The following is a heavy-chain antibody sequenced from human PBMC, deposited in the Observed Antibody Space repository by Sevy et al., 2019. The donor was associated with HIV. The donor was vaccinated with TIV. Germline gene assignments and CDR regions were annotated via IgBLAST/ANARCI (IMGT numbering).Heavy chain of an antibody. J-gene: IGHJ3*02. V-gene: IGHV1-18*01. Sequence: ASVKVSCKASGYTFTSYGISWVRQAPGQGLEWMGWISAYNGNTNYAQKLQGRVTMTTDTSTSTAYMELRSLRSGDTAVYYCARDPYDFWSGLRDAFDIWGQGTMVTVSS. CDR3: ARDPYDFWSGLRDAFDI. CDR1: GYTFTSYG. D-gene: IGHD3-3*01. CDR2: ISAYNGNT.